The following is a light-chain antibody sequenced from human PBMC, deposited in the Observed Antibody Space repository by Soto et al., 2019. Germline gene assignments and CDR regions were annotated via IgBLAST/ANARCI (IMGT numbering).Light chain of an antibody. V-gene: IGKV3-11*01. CDR2: DAS. CDR3: QQRSNWPIT. CDR1: QSVSSY. Sequence: EIVLTQSPATLSFSPGERATLSCRASQSVSSYLAWYQQKPGQAPRLLIYDASNRATGIPARFSGSGSGTDVTLTISSLEPEEFAGYYCQQRSNWPITSSQGTRLEI. J-gene: IGKJ5*01.